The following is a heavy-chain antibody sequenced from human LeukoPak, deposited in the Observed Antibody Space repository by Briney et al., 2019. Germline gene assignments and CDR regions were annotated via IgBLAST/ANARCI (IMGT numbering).Heavy chain of an antibody. CDR3: ATGWSIDY. CDR2: ISSSSGYI. J-gene: IGHJ4*02. V-gene: IGHV3-21*01. Sequence: PGGSLRLSCAASGFTFSSYSMNWVRQAPGKGLEWVSSISSSSGYIYYADSVKGRFTISRDNAKNSLYLQMNSLRAEDTAVYYCATGWSIDYWGQGTLVTVSS. CDR1: GFTFSSYS.